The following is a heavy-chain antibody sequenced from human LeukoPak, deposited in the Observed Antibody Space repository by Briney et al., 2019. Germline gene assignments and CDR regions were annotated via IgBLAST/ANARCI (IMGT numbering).Heavy chain of an antibody. V-gene: IGHV3-33*01. CDR1: GFTFSSYG. J-gene: IGHJ4*02. CDR2: IWYDGSNK. D-gene: IGHD1-26*01. Sequence: PGRSLRLSCAASGFTFSSYGIHWVRQAPGKGLEWVAVIWYDGSNKYYADSVKGRFTISRDNSKNTLYLQMNSLRAEDTAVYYCATDVPTRRGADYWGQGTLVTVSS. CDR3: ATDVPTRRGADY.